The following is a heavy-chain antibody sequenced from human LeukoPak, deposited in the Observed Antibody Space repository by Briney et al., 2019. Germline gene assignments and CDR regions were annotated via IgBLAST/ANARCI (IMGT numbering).Heavy chain of an antibody. J-gene: IGHJ6*03. CDR2: MNPNSGNT. CDR1: GYTFTSYD. D-gene: IGHD3-3*01. Sequence: ASVKVSCKASGYTFTSYDINWVRQATGQGLEWMGWMNPNSGNTGYAQKFQGRVTITRNTSISTAYMELSGLRSEDTAVYYCARVAYYDFWSGYYRVLNYYYYYMDVWGKGTTVTVSS. V-gene: IGHV1-8*03. CDR3: ARVAYYDFWSGYYRVLNYYYYYMDV.